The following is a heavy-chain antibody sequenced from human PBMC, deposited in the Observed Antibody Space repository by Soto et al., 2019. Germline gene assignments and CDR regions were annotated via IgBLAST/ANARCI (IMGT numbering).Heavy chain of an antibody. J-gene: IGHJ2*01. V-gene: IGHV1-69*08. CDR2: IIPILGIA. CDR3: ARDYYGLSDGDYDWYFDL. CDR1: GGTFSSYT. Sequence: QVQLVQSGAEVKKPGSSVKVSCKASGGTFSSYTISWVRQAPGQGLEWMGRIIPILGIANYAQKFQGRVTITADKSTSTAYMELSSLRSEDTAVYYCARDYYGLSDGDYDWYFDLWGRGTLVTVSS. D-gene: IGHD4-17*01.